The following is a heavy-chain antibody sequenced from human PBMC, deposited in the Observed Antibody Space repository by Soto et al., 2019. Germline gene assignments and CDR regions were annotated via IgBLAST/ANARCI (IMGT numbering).Heavy chain of an antibody. J-gene: IGHJ5*02. Sequence: SETLSLTCSVSGGSISSGYYYWSWIRQPPGKGLEWIGNIYYSGSTYYNPSLKSRVTISVDTSKNQFSLKLSSVTAADTAVYYCAREGSRGNWFDPWGQGTLVTVSS. CDR2: IYYSGST. V-gene: IGHV4-30-4*01. CDR1: GGSISSGYYY. CDR3: AREGSRGNWFDP. D-gene: IGHD6-13*01.